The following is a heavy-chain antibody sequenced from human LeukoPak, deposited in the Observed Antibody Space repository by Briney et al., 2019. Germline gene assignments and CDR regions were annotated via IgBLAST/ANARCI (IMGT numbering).Heavy chain of an antibody. J-gene: IGHJ4*02. CDR2: ISAYNGNT. CDR1: GYTFTSYG. V-gene: IGHV1-18*01. CDR3: AREIGVGQWLAIDY. Sequence: ASVKVSCKASGYTFTSYGISLVRRAPGQGLEWMGWISAYNGNTNYAQKLQGRVTMTTDTSTSTAYMELRSLRSDDTAVYYCAREIGVGQWLAIDYWGQGTLVTVSS. D-gene: IGHD6-19*01.